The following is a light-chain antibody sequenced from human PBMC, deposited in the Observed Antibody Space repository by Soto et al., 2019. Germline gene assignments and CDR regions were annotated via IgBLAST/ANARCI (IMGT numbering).Light chain of an antibody. Sequence: EIVLTQSPGTLSLSPGEGATLSCRASQSISSNFLAWYQQKRGQAPRLLIHGASNRATGIPDRFSGSGSGTDFTLTITRLEPEDFAVYYCQHFGGTTFTFGQGTRLEIK. CDR3: QHFGGTTFT. V-gene: IGKV3-20*01. CDR1: QSISSNF. CDR2: GAS. J-gene: IGKJ5*01.